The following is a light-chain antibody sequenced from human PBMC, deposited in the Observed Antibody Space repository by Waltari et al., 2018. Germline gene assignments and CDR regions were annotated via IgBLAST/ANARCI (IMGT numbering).Light chain of an antibody. CDR3: QQYYSTPWT. CDR2: WAS. V-gene: IGKV4-1*01. CDR1: QSVLYSSNSKDY. J-gene: IGKJ1*01. Sequence: DIVMTQSPDSLAVSLGERATINCQSSQSVLYSSNSKDYLAWYQQNPGQPPKLLIYWASTREFGVPDRFSGSGSGTDFTLTISSLQAEDVAVYYCQQYYSTPWTFGRGTKVEIK.